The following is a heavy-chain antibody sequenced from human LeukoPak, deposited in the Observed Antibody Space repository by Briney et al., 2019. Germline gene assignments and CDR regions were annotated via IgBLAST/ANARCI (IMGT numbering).Heavy chain of an antibody. J-gene: IGHJ4*02. Sequence: SETLSLTCIVSGYSINSGYHWGWIRQPPGKGLEWIGSIYHSGSTYYNPSLKSRVTISIDTSKNQFSLKLSSVTAADTAVYYCARHYLYDTSGDGTYYFDYWGQGTLITVSS. CDR2: IYHSGST. D-gene: IGHD3-22*01. V-gene: IGHV4-38-2*02. CDR1: GYSINSGYH. CDR3: ARHYLYDTSGDGTYYFDY.